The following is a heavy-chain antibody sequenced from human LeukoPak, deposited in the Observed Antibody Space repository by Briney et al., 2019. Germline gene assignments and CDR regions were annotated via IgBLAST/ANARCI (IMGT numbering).Heavy chain of an antibody. CDR1: GGSISNYY. D-gene: IGHD3-10*01. Sequence: KASETLSLTCTVSGGSISNYYWSWIRRPPGKGLEWIGYIYSSGNTNYNPSLKSRVTISVDTSKNQFSLKLSSVTAADTAVYYCARERSMVRGLSWFDPWGQGTLVTVSS. CDR3: ARERSMVRGLSWFDP. V-gene: IGHV4-59*01. J-gene: IGHJ5*02. CDR2: IYSSGNT.